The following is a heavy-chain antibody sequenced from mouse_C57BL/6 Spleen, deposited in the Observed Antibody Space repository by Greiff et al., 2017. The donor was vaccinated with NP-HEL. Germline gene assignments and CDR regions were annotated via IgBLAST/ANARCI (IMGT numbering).Heavy chain of an antibody. CDR2: IHPSGSDT. CDR1: GYTFTSYW. Sequence: QVQLQQPGAELVKPGASVKVSCKASGYTFTSYWMHWVKQRPGQGLEWIGTIHPSGSDTNYTQKFKGKATLTVDKSSSTAYMQLSSLTSEDSAVYYCAIEGNWDDYAMDYWGQGTSVTVSS. CDR3: AIEGNWDDYAMDY. V-gene: IGHV1-74*01. J-gene: IGHJ4*01. D-gene: IGHD4-1*01.